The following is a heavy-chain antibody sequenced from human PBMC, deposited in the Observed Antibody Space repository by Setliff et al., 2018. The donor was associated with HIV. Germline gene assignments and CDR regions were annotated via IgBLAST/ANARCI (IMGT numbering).Heavy chain of an antibody. Sequence: GASVKVSCKASGFSFTSSAMQWVRQARGQRLEWIGWIVVGSGNTNYAQKFQERVTISRDTSTSTAYMELSGLRSEDTAVYYCAGGAYSYGWDYYNYGMDVWGQGTTVTVSS. V-gene: IGHV1-58*02. J-gene: IGHJ6*02. CDR1: GFSFTSSA. CDR2: IVVGSGNT. CDR3: AGGAYSYGWDYYNYGMDV. D-gene: IGHD5-18*01.